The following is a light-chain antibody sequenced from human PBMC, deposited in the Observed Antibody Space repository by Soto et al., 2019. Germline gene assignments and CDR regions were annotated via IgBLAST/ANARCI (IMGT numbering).Light chain of an antibody. CDR2: GAS. CDR3: QQYSSMWT. V-gene: IGKV3-20*01. CDR1: QSVSNNY. Sequence: EIVLTQSPGTLSLSPGERATLSCRTSQSVSNNYLAWYQQKPGQAPSLLIYGASSRATGIPDRFSGSGSGTDFTLSISRLEPEDFAVYYCQQYSSMWTFGQGTKLDIK. J-gene: IGKJ1*01.